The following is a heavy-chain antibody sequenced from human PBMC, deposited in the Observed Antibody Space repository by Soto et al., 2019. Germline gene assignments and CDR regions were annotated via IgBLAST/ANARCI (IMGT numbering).Heavy chain of an antibody. V-gene: IGHV3-30*18. Sequence: QVQLVESGGGVVQPGRSLRLSCAASGFTFSSYGMHWVRQAPGKGLEWVALISYDGSNKYYADSVKGRFTISRDNSKNTLYQQINRLSTEDKAVYYCAKDLGHGGRGAFDIWGQGSMVTVSS. CDR3: AKDLGHGGRGAFDI. CDR1: GFTFSSYG. CDR2: ISYDGSNK. J-gene: IGHJ3*02. D-gene: IGHD7-27*01.